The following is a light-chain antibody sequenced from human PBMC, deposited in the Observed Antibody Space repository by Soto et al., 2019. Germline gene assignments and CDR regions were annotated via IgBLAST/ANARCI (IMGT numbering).Light chain of an antibody. CDR1: SSDVGGYNY. CDR3: TSYSGSNTPYV. Sequence: QSVLTQPPSASVSPGQSVTISCTGTSSDVGGYNYVSWYQHHPGKAPKLMISEVTNRPSGVPDRFSGSKSGNTASLTVSGLQAEDEADYYCTSYSGSNTPYVFGTGTKVTV. CDR2: EVT. V-gene: IGLV2-8*01. J-gene: IGLJ1*01.